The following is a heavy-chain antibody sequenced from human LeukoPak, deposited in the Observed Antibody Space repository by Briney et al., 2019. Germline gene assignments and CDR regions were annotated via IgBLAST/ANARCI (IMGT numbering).Heavy chain of an antibody. V-gene: IGHV3-23*01. Sequence: GGSLRLSCAASGFIFSNYAMSWVRQAPGKGLEWVSGTGGSGVNTWYADSVKGRFTISRDNSKNTLYLQMSSLRVEDTAVYYCAKDPSGGRCSGGSCFSWGQGALVIVSS. J-gene: IGHJ4*02. CDR1: GFIFSNYA. D-gene: IGHD2-15*01. CDR2: TGGSGVNT. CDR3: AKDPSGGRCSGGSCFS.